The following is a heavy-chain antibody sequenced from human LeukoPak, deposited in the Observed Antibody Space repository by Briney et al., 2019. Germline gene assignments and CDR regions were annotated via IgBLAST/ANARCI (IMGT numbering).Heavy chain of an antibody. CDR3: ALMICSTTSCWIDY. V-gene: IGHV3-11*04. Sequence: PGGSLRLSCAASGFTFSDYYMAWMRQAPGKGLEWASYIGDSGRTIFYADSVKGRFTISTGDAKNSLYLQMNSLRAEDTAVYYCALMICSTTSCWIDYWGQGTLVTVSS. D-gene: IGHD2-2*01. CDR2: IGDSGRTI. CDR1: GFTFSDYY. J-gene: IGHJ4*02.